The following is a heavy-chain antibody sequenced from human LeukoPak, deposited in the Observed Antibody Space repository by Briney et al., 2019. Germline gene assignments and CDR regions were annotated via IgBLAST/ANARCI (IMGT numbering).Heavy chain of an antibody. J-gene: IGHJ3*02. CDR3: ARHMKFNSGTDDAFAI. CDR1: GYSFTSYW. Sequence: GESLKISCKGSGYSFTSYWIGWVRQMPGKGLERMGIIFPADSDTRYSPSFQGQVTISADKSISTAYLQWSSLKASDTAIYYCARHMKFNSGTDDAFAIWSQGTMVTVSS. CDR2: IFPADSDT. D-gene: IGHD6-19*01. V-gene: IGHV5-51*01.